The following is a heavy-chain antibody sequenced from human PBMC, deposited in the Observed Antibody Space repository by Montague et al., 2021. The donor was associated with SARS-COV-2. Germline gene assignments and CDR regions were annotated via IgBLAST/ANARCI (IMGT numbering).Heavy chain of an antibody. CDR3: ARWDPQTLTLSGSRGKSASGY. CDR2: INHSGTT. CDR1: GGSFSGYY. V-gene: IGHV4-34*01. Sequence: SETLSLTCAVYGGSFSGYYWTWIRQSPGKGLEWIAEINHSGTTNYNFNPSLRSRVTISVDTSKSQVSLKLSSVTAADTGVYYGARWDPQTLTLSGSRGKSASGYWGPGNLVNGPS. J-gene: IGHJ4*03. D-gene: IGHD4-23*01.